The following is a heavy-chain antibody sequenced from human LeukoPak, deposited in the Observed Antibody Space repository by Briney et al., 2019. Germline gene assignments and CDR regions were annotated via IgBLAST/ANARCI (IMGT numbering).Heavy chain of an antibody. D-gene: IGHD6-6*01. CDR2: ISAYNGNT. Sequence: ASVKVSCKASGYTFTSYGISWVRQAPGQGLEWMGWISAYNGNTNYAQKLQGRVTMTTDTSTSTVYMELRSLRSDDTAVYYCARDHGSSSSLEAGSVYWGQGTLVTVSS. J-gene: IGHJ4*02. V-gene: IGHV1-18*01. CDR3: ARDHGSSSSLEAGSVY. CDR1: GYTFTSYG.